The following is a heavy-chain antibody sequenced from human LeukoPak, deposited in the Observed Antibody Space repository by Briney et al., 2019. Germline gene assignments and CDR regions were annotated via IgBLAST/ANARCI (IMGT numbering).Heavy chain of an antibody. Sequence: ASVKVSCKASGYTFTSYYMHWVRQAPGQGLEWMGIIDPSGGSTSYAQRFQGRVTMTRDMSTSTVYMELSSLRSDDTAVYYCARDLGMATIQNYFDYWGQGTLVTVSS. D-gene: IGHD5-24*01. CDR2: IDPSGGST. V-gene: IGHV1-46*01. J-gene: IGHJ4*02. CDR1: GYTFTSYY. CDR3: ARDLGMATIQNYFDY.